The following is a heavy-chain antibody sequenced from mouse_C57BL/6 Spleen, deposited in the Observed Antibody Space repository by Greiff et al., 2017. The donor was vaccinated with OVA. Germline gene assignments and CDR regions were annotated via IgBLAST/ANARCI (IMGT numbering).Heavy chain of an antibody. Sequence: QVQLQQPGTELVKPGASVKLSCKASGYNFTSYWMHWVKQRPGQGLEWIGNINPSNGGTNYNEKFKSKATLTVDKSSSTAYMQLSSLTSEDSAVYYCARGITTVVATDYYAMDDWGQGTSVTVSS. CDR3: ARGITTVVATDYYAMDD. D-gene: IGHD1-1*01. CDR1: GYNFTSYW. J-gene: IGHJ4*01. CDR2: INPSNGGT. V-gene: IGHV1-53*01.